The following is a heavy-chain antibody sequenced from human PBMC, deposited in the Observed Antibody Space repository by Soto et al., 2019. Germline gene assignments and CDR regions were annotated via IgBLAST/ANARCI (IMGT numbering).Heavy chain of an antibody. D-gene: IGHD3-16*01. Sequence: GASVKVSCKASGGTFSSYAISWVRQAPGQGLEWMGGIIPIFGTANYAQKFQGRVTITADESTSTAYMELSSLRSEDTAVYYCASGGTYHPLSYNWFDPWGQGTQVTVSS. CDR1: GGTFSSYA. CDR3: ASGGTYHPLSYNWFDP. V-gene: IGHV1-69*13. J-gene: IGHJ5*02. CDR2: IIPIFGTA.